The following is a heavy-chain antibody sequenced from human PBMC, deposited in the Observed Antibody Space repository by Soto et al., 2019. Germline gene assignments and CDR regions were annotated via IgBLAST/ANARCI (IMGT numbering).Heavy chain of an antibody. CDR2: INHSGST. CDR1: GGSFSGYY. CDR3: ARARQYYDFWSGYYIGGKFDP. J-gene: IGHJ5*02. Sequence: SETLSLTCAVYGGSFSGYYWSWIRQPPGKGLEWIGEINHSGSTNYNPSLKSRVTISVDTSKNQFSLKLSSVTAADTAVYYCARARQYYDFWSGYYIGGKFDPWGQGTLVTVSS. V-gene: IGHV4-34*01. D-gene: IGHD3-3*01.